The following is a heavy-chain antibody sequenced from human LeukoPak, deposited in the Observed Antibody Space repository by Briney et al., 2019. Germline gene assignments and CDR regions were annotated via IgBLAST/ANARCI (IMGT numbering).Heavy chain of an antibody. CDR1: GFTFSSYS. V-gene: IGHV3-21*01. CDR3: ARSEAAQWLVYYYYYYMDV. Sequence: PGGSLRLSCAASGFTFSSYSMNWVRQAPGKGLEWVSSISSSSSYIYYADSVKGRFTISRDNAKNSLYLQMNSLRAEDTAVYYCARSEAAQWLVYYYYYYMDVWGKGTTVTVSS. J-gene: IGHJ6*03. CDR2: ISSSSSYI. D-gene: IGHD6-19*01.